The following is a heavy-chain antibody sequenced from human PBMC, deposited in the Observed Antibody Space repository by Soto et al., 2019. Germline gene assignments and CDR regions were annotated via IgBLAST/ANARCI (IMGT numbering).Heavy chain of an antibody. D-gene: IGHD1-26*01. Sequence: GESLKISCKGPGYSFTTYWIGWVRQMPGEGLEWMGIIYIGDSDTRYSPSFQGQVTISADKSISTAYLQWSSLGASDSAIYYCERAKNGTKHPYHFDFWGQGTPVTVSS. CDR3: ERAKNGTKHPYHFDF. J-gene: IGHJ4*02. CDR2: IYIGDSDT. V-gene: IGHV5-51*01. CDR1: GYSFTTYW.